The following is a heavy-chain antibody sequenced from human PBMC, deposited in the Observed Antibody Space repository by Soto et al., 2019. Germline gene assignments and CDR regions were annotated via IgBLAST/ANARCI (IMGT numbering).Heavy chain of an antibody. CDR3: ARGVTLVRGVIHTPYFDY. Sequence: SETLSLTCTVSGGSISSGGYYWSWIRQHPGKVLEWIGYIYYSGSTYYNPSLKSRVTISVDTSKNQFSLKLSSVTAADTAVYYCARGVTLVRGVIHTPYFDYWGQGALVTVSS. V-gene: IGHV4-31*03. J-gene: IGHJ4*02. CDR2: IYYSGST. CDR1: GGSISSGGYY. D-gene: IGHD3-10*01.